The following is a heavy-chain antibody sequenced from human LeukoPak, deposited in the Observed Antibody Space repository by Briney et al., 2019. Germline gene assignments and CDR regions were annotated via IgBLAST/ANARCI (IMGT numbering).Heavy chain of an antibody. V-gene: IGHV5-51*01. CDR2: IYPGDSNT. J-gene: IGHJ4*02. Sequence: GESLKISCKGSGYSFTSYWIGWVRQMPGKGLEWMGIIYPGDSNTRYSPSFQGQVTISVDKSISTAYLQWSSLKASDTAMYHCARRMRNSYFDYWGQGTLVTVSS. CDR1: GYSFTSYW. CDR3: ARRMRNSYFDY. D-gene: IGHD4-23*01.